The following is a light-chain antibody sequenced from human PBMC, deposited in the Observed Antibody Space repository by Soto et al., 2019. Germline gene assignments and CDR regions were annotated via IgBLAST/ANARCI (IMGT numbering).Light chain of an antibody. CDR2: KAS. CDR1: QSISSW. V-gene: IGKV1-5*03. Sequence: SQSISSWLAWYQQKPGKAPKLLIYKASSLESGVPSRFSGSGSGTEFTLTISSLQPDDFATYYCQQYNSYKTFGQGTKVDIK. CDR3: QQYNSYKT. J-gene: IGKJ1*01.